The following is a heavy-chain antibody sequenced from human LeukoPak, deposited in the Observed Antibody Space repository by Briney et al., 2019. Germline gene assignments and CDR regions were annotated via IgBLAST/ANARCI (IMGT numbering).Heavy chain of an antibody. Sequence: ASVKVSCKASGYTFTGYYMHWVRQAPGQGLEWMGWINPNSGGTNYAQKFQGRVTMTRDTSISTAYMELNSLRAEDTAMYHCARIGYSSSSLDYWGQGTLVTVSS. CDR2: INPNSGGT. J-gene: IGHJ4*02. CDR1: GYTFTGYY. D-gene: IGHD6-6*01. V-gene: IGHV1-2*02. CDR3: ARIGYSSSSLDY.